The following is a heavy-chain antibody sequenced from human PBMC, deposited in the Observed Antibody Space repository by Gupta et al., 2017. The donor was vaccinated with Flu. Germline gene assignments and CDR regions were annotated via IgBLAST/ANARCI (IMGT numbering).Heavy chain of an antibody. CDR3: ARGTYSGYDLRDYFDY. Sequence: PGQGLEWMGGIIPIFGTANYAQKFQGRVTLPADESTSTAYMELSSLRSEDTAVYYCARGTYSGYDLRDYFDYWGQGTLVTVST. V-gene: IGHV1-69*01. J-gene: IGHJ4*02. D-gene: IGHD5-12*01. CDR2: IIPIFGTA.